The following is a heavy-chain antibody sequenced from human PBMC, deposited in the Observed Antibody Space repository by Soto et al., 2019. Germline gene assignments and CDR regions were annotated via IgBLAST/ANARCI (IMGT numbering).Heavy chain of an antibody. V-gene: IGHV1-69*13. D-gene: IGHD7-27*01. J-gene: IGHJ6*02. CDR1: GGTFSSYA. Sequence: ASVKVSCKASGGTFSSYAISWVRQAPGQGLEWMGGIIPIFGTANYAQKFQGRVTITADESTSTAYMELSSLRSEDTAVYYCARVGPSGALYYYYGMDVWGQGTTVTVSS. CDR3: ARVGPSGALYYYYGMDV. CDR2: IIPIFGTA.